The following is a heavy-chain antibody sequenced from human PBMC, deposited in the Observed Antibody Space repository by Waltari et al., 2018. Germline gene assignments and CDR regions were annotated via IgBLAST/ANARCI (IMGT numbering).Heavy chain of an antibody. J-gene: IGHJ4*02. Sequence: QLQLQESGPGLVKPSEALSLTCPVSGGSISSSSYYWGWIRQPPGKGLEWIGSSYYSGSTYYNPSLKSRVTISVDTSKNQFSLKLSSVTAADTAVYYCARLYYDFWSGYFDYWGQGTLVTVSS. CDR1: GGSISSSSYY. V-gene: IGHV4-39*01. CDR2: SYYSGST. D-gene: IGHD3-3*01. CDR3: ARLYYDFWSGYFDY.